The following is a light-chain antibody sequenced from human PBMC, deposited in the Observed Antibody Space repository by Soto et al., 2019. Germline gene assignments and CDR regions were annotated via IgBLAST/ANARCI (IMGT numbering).Light chain of an antibody. J-gene: IGLJ1*01. CDR2: EVS. V-gene: IGLV2-14*01. Sequence: QSALTQPASVSGSPGQSITISCTGTNSDVGDYNYVSWYQQHPGRAPKLMIYEVSNRPSGVSNRFFGSKSGNAASLTISGLQAEDEADYYCSSYTSRSSHYVFGTGTK. CDR1: NSDVGDYNY. CDR3: SSYTSRSSHYV.